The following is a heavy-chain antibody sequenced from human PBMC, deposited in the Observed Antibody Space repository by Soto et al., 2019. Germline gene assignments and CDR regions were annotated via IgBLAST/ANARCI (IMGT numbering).Heavy chain of an antibody. J-gene: IGHJ1*01. CDR1: GGSISSYY. V-gene: IGHV4-59*08. D-gene: IGHD3-22*01. CDR2: IYYSGST. Sequence: SETLSLTCTVSGGSISSYYWSWIRQPPGKGLEWIGYIYYSGSTNYNPSLKSRVTISVDTSKNQFSLKLSSVTAADTAVYYCARTSRMYYYDSSGYYYVLEYFQHWGQGTLVTVSS. CDR3: ARTSRMYYYDSSGYYYVLEYFQH.